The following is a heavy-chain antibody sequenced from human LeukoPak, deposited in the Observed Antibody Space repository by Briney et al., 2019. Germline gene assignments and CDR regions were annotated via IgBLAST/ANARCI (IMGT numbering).Heavy chain of an antibody. D-gene: IGHD3-22*01. CDR2: ISSGAGTI. CDR1: GFTFSDYY. V-gene: IGHV3-11*01. J-gene: IGHJ4*02. CDR3: ARGLRAYYGSSGYYAFEY. Sequence: GGSLRLSCAASGFTFSDYYMSWIRQAPGKGLEWVSYISSGAGTIYYADSVKGRFTISRDNAKNSLYLHMNSLRAEDTAVYYCARGLRAYYGSSGYYAFEYWGQGTLVTVSS.